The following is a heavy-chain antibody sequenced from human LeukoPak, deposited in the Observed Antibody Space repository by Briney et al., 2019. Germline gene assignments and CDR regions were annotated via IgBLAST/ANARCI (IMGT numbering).Heavy chain of an antibody. V-gene: IGHV4-39*01. J-gene: IGHJ4*02. Sequence: SETLSLTCTVSGGSISSSSHYWGWIRQPPGKGLEWIGSIYYSGSTYYNPSLKSRVTISVDTSKNQFSLKLSSVTAADTAVYYCARHQQGVGAIIDYWGQGTLVTVSS. CDR3: ARHQQGVGAIIDY. CDR2: IYYSGST. CDR1: GGSISSSSHY. D-gene: IGHD1-26*01.